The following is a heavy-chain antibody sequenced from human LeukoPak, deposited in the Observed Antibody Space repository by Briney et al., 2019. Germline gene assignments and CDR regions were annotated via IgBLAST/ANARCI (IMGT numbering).Heavy chain of an antibody. Sequence: GGSLRLSCAPSGFTFSSHGMHWVRQAPGKGLEWVAIISNDGSRKYYALSVEGRFTISRDNSKNTLYLQMDSLRAEDTAVYYCARDRAWNYFDYWGQGTLVTVSS. CDR2: ISNDGSRK. J-gene: IGHJ4*02. D-gene: IGHD3-3*01. CDR3: ARDRAWNYFDY. V-gene: IGHV3-30*03. CDR1: GFTFSSHG.